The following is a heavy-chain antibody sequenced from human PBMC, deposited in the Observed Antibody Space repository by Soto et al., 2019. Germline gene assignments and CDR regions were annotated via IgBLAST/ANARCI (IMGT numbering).Heavy chain of an antibody. Sequence: QVQLQESGPGLVKPSQTLSLTCTVSGGSISSGGYYWSWIRQHPGKGLEWIGYIYYSGSTYYNPSLKSRVTISVDTSKNQSSLKLSSVTAADTAVYYCARTMVRGVAFDYWGQGTLVTVSS. CDR2: IYYSGST. D-gene: IGHD3-10*01. V-gene: IGHV4-31*03. CDR3: ARTMVRGVAFDY. J-gene: IGHJ4*02. CDR1: GGSISSGGYY.